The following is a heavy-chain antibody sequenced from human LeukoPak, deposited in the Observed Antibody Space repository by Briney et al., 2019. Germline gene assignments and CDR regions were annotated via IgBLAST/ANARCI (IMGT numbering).Heavy chain of an antibody. V-gene: IGHV3-48*02. D-gene: IGHD3-10*01. CDR1: GLTLSSYW. CDR3: ARAPVIDYYGSGSYFDY. Sequence: TGGSLRLSCAASGLTLSSYWMHWVRQAPGKGLEWVSYISSSGSTVHYADSVKGRFTISRDNAKNSLYLQMHSLRDEDTSVYYCARAPVIDYYGSGSYFDYWGQGTLVTVSS. CDR2: ISSSGSTV. J-gene: IGHJ4*02.